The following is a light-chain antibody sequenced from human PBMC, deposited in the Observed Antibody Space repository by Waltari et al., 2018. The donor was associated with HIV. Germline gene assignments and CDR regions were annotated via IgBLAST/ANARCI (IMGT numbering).Light chain of an antibody. J-gene: IGLJ3*02. V-gene: IGLV1-51*01. CDR2: DNN. Sequence: QSVLTQPPSVSAAPGPKVTISCSGSSSNIGDHSVSWYQQLPGTAPKLLMYDNNKRPSGTPDRFSGSKSGTSASLGITGLQTGDEADYYCGTWDSSLSAGVFGGGTKLTVL. CDR1: SSNIGDHS. CDR3: GTWDSSLSAGV.